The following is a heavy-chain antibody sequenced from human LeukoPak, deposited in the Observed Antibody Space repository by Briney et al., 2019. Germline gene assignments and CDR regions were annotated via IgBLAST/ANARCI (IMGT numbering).Heavy chain of an antibody. CDR3: TPSGRGPYIGDY. D-gene: IGHD1-26*01. CDR1: GFTFSGFN. J-gene: IGHJ4*02. Sequence: GGSLRLSCAASGFTFSGFNMHWVRQAPGKGLEWIGRVATKAANYATTYVASVRGRFTFSRDDSKNTAYLQMNSPKTEDTAVYFCTPSGRGPYIGDYWGQGALVTVSS. V-gene: IGHV3-73*01. CDR2: VATKAANYAT.